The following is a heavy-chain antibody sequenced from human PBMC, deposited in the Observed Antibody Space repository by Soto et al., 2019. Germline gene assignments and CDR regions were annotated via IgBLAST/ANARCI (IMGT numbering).Heavy chain of an antibody. CDR2: LGGNGFTT. J-gene: IGHJ6*03. D-gene: IGHD2-2*01. Sequence: EVHLLESGGGLVQPGGSLRLSCVVSGFTFGSYAMSWVRQAPEKGPEWVAILGGNGFTTYYADSVKGRFTISGDKSKSTLFLQMNSLRAADTGVYYWSKDLRPSLNFFYYMDVWGRGTSVTVSS. CDR1: GFTFGSYA. V-gene: IGHV3-23*01. CDR3: SKDLRPSLNFFYYMDV.